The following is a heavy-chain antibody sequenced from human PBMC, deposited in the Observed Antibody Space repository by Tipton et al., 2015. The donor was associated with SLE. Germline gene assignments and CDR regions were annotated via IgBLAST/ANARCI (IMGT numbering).Heavy chain of an antibody. V-gene: IGHV1-2*06. CDR3: ARVGSGWFHFDY. CDR2: MNPNSGGT. CDR1: GYNFNAYY. J-gene: IGHJ4*02. D-gene: IGHD6-19*01. Sequence: QVQLVQSGAEVKKSGASVKVSCKASGYNFNAYYIHWVRQAPGHGLEWMGQMNPNSGGTHYAQSFQGRVTMTGDTSVSTAYMELSGLRSDDTAVYFCARVGSGWFHFDYWGQGALVTVSS.